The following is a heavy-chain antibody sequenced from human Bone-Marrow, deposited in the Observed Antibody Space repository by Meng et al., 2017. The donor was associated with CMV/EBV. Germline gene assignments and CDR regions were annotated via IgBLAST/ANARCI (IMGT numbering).Heavy chain of an antibody. CDR3: TRVDCSGPSCHLRPFDS. CDR2: ISGSNRYI. D-gene: IGHD2-2*01. V-gene: IGHV3-21*06. Sequence: GGSLRLSCAASGFTFSSYSLNWVRQSPGKGLEWVSSISGSNRYINYAESVRGRFTVSRDNAKNSLSLQMNSLRGDDTAVYYCTRVDCSGPSCHLRPFDSWGQGTMVTVSS. CDR1: GFTFSSYS. J-gene: IGHJ3*02.